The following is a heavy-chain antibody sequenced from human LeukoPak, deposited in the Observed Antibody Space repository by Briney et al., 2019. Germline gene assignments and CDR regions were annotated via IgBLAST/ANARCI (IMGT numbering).Heavy chain of an antibody. J-gene: IGHJ4*02. CDR3: ARVLAVIGDY. Sequence: PGGSLRLSCAASGFTFSSYNMNWVRQAPGKGLEWVSFIDTSSSTIYYADSVKGRFTISRDNARNSLYLQMNSLRGEDTAVYYCARVLAVIGDYWGQGTLVTVSS. CDR2: IDTSSSTI. V-gene: IGHV3-48*04. D-gene: IGHD6-19*01. CDR1: GFTFSSYN.